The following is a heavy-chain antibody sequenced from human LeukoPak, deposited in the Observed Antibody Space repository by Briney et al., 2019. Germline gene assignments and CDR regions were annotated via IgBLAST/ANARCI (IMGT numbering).Heavy chain of an antibody. CDR2: ISSSSSYI. CDR3: AILEGIVVVVAGTGFDP. J-gene: IGHJ5*02. D-gene: IGHD2-15*01. Sequence: GRSLRLPCAASGFTFSSYSMNWVRQAPGKGLEWVSSISSSSSYIYYADSVKGRFTISRDNAKNSLYLQMNSLRAEDTAVYYCAILEGIVVVVAGTGFDPWGQGTLVTVSS. V-gene: IGHV3-21*01. CDR1: GFTFSSYS.